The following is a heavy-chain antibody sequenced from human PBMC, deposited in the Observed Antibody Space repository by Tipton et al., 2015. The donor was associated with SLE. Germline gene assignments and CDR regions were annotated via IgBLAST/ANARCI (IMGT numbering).Heavy chain of an antibody. J-gene: IGHJ4*02. V-gene: IGHV3-49*04. Sequence: SLRLSCTASGFTFGDYAMSWVRQAPGKGLEWVGFIRSKAYGGKTEYAASVKGRFTISRDDSKSIAYLQMNSLKTEDTAVYYCTRETYYYGSGWCYFDYWGQGTLVTVSS. CDR3: TRETYYYGSGWCYFDY. D-gene: IGHD3-10*01. CDR2: IRSKAYGGKT. CDR1: GFTFGDYA.